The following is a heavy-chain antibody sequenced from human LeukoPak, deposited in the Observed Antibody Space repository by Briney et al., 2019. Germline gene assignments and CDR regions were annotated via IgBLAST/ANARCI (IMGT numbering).Heavy chain of an antibody. J-gene: IGHJ3*02. CDR2: ISASGST. D-gene: IGHD3-3*01. V-gene: IGHV4-61*01. CDR1: GGSVSSGSYY. CDR3: ARGGRVVNDAFDI. Sequence: SETLSLTCTVSGGSVSSGSYYWSWIRQPPGKGLEWIGYISASGSTNYNPSLKSRVTISVDRSKNQFSLKLSSVTAADTAVYYCARGGRVVNDAFDIWGQGTMVTVSS.